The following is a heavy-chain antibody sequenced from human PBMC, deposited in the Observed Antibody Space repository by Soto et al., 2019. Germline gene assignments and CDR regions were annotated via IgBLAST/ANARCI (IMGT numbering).Heavy chain of an antibody. D-gene: IGHD3-22*01. Sequence: QITLKESGPPLVKPTQTLTLTCTFSGFSLSTSGVGVGWIRQPPGKALDWLALIYWDDDKRYSPSLKSRLTITKDTSKNQMVLTMTNMDPVDTATYYFARKGYDSSGYNFGYWGQGTLVTVSS. CDR1: GFSLSTSGVG. CDR3: ARKGYDSSGYNFGY. CDR2: IYWDDDK. J-gene: IGHJ4*02. V-gene: IGHV2-5*02.